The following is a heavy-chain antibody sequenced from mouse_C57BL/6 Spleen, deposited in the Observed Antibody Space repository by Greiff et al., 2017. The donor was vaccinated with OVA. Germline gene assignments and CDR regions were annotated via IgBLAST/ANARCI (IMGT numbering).Heavy chain of an antibody. CDR3: ALEMDDYGGTWFAY. V-gene: IGHV1-78*01. CDR2: IYPRDGST. CDR1: GYTFTDHT. J-gene: IGHJ3*01. D-gene: IGHD2-4*01. Sequence: VQRVESDAELVKPGASVKISCKVSGYTFTDHTIHWMKQRPEQGLEWIGYIYPRDGSTKYNEKFKGKATLTVDKSSSTAYMQLNSLTSEDSAVYFCALEMDDYGGTWFAYWGQGTLVTVSA.